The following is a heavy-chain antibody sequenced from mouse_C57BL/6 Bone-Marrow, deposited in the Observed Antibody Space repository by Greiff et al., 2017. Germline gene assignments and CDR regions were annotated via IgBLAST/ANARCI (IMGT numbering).Heavy chain of an antibody. V-gene: IGHV1-69*01. CDR3: ARSPYDYDALYYAMDY. Sequence: QVQLQQPGAELVMPGASVKLSCKASGYTFTSYWMHWVKQRPGQGLEWIGEIDPSDSYTNYNQKFKGKSTLTVDKSSSTAYMQLSSLTSEDSAVYYCARSPYDYDALYYAMDYWGQGTSGTVSS. J-gene: IGHJ4*01. D-gene: IGHD2-4*01. CDR1: GYTFTSYW. CDR2: IDPSDSYT.